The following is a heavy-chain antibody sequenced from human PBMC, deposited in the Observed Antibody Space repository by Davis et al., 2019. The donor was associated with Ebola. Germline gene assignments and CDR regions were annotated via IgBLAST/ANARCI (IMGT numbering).Heavy chain of an antibody. J-gene: IGHJ4*02. V-gene: IGHV4-34*01. CDR3: ARGTLWFGELPSYYFDY. Sequence: SETLSLTCAVYGRSFSGYYWSWIRQPPGKGLEWIGEINHSGSTNYNPSLKSRVTISVDTSKNQFSLKLSSVTAADTAVYYCARGTLWFGELPSYYFDYWGQGTLVTVSS. D-gene: IGHD3-10*01. CDR1: GRSFSGYY. CDR2: INHSGST.